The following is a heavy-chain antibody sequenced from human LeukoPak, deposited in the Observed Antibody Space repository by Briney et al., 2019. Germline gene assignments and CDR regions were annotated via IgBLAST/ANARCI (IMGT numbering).Heavy chain of an antibody. J-gene: IGHJ3*02. CDR1: GYTFTSYA. CDR2: INAGNGNT. Sequence: ASVKVSCKASGYTFTSYAMHWVRQAPGQRLEWMGWINAGNGNTKYSQKFQGRVTITRDTSASTAYMELSSLRSEDTAVYYCARARARIAARRGAFDIWGQGTMVTVSS. CDR3: ARARARIAARRGAFDI. V-gene: IGHV1-3*01. D-gene: IGHD6-6*01.